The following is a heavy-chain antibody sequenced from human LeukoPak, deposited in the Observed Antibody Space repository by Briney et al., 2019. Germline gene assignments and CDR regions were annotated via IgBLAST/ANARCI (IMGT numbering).Heavy chain of an antibody. D-gene: IGHD3-9*01. V-gene: IGHV3-66*01. Sequence: GGSLRLSCAASGFTVSSNYMSWVRQAPGKGLEGVSVIYSGGSTYYADSVKGRFTISRDNSKNTLYLQMNSLRAEDTAVYYCARDLRYFDWLLSHYYYYYGMDVWGQGTTVTVSS. CDR1: GFTVSSNY. J-gene: IGHJ6*02. CDR2: IYSGGST. CDR3: ARDLRYFDWLLSHYYYYYGMDV.